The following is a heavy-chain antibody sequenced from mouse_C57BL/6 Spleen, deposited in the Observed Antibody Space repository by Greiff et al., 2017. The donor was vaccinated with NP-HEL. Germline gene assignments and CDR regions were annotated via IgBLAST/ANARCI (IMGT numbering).Heavy chain of an antibody. Sequence: QVQLQQPGAELVMPGASVKLSCKASGYTFTSYWMHWVKQRPGQGLEWIGEIDPSDSYTNYNQKFKGKSTLTVDKSSSTAYMQLSSLTSEDSAVYYCARSLTGTWGFAYWGQGTLVTVSA. CDR3: ARSLTGTWGFAY. J-gene: IGHJ3*01. V-gene: IGHV1-69*01. CDR1: GYTFTSYW. D-gene: IGHD4-1*01. CDR2: IDPSDSYT.